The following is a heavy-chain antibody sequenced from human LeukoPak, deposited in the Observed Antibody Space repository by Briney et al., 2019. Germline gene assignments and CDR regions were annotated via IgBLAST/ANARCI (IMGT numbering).Heavy chain of an antibody. D-gene: IGHD6-19*01. J-gene: IGHJ4*02. CDR2: ISSSSSYI. CDR1: GFTFSSYS. V-gene: IGHV3-21*01. Sequence: GGSLRLSCAAPGFTFSSYSMNWVRQAPGKGLEWVSSISSSSSYIYYADSVKGRFTISRDNAKNSLYLQMNSLRAEDTAEYYCARGYSSGWPPDYWGQGTLVTVSS. CDR3: ARGYSSGWPPDY.